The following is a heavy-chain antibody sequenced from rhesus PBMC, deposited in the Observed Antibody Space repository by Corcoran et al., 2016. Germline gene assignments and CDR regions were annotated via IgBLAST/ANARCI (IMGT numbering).Heavy chain of an antibody. Sequence: QLQLQESGPGLVKPSETLSVTCAVSGGSISSSYWSWIRQAPGKGLEWIGYIYGSGSSTNYNPSRKSRVTLSVDTSKSQLDLELSSVTTADTTVYYCARAPDGWNDGYYWGQGVLVTVSS. CDR3: ARAPDGWNDGYY. D-gene: IGHD1-14*01. V-gene: IGHV4-169*01. CDR1: GGSISSSY. CDR2: IYGSGSST. J-gene: IGHJ4*01.